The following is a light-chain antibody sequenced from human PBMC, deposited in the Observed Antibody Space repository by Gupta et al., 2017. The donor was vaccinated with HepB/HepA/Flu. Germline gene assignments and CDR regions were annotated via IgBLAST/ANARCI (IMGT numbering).Light chain of an antibody. CDR1: QSVSSY. Sequence: EIVLTQSPATLYLSPGESATLSCRASQSVSSYLAWYQQRRGQAPRLLIYDVSNRATGIPARFSGSGSGTDFTLTISSLEPADFAVYYCQQRRSWPLTFGGGTKVEIK. V-gene: IGKV3-11*01. CDR2: DVS. CDR3: QQRRSWPLT. J-gene: IGKJ4*01.